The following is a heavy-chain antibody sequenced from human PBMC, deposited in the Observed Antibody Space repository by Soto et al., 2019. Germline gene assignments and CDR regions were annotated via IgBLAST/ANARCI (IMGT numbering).Heavy chain of an antibody. CDR2: IYYSGST. J-gene: IGHJ4*02. D-gene: IGHD3-16*02. V-gene: IGHV4-61*01. CDR1: GGSVSSGSYY. Sequence: SETLSLTCTVSGGSVSSGSYYWSWIRQPPGKGLEWIGYIYYSGSTNYNPSLKSRVTISVDTSKNQFSLKLSSVTAADTAVYYCARGPRYDYVWGSYRYFDYWGQGTLVTVSS. CDR3: ARGPRYDYVWGSYRYFDY.